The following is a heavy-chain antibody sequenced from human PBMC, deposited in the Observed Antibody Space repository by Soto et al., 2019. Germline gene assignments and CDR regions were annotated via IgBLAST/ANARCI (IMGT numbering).Heavy chain of an antibody. CDR2: IYHSGST. Sequence: TSETLSLTCAVSGDSISSSNRWSWVRQPPGKGLEWIGEIYHSGSTNYNPSLKSRVTISVDKSKNQFSLKLSSVTAADSAVYYCARIPLRFLEWPWYFDLWGRGTLVTVSS. CDR3: ARIPLRFLEWPWYFDL. D-gene: IGHD3-3*01. J-gene: IGHJ2*01. CDR1: GDSISSSNR. V-gene: IGHV4-4*02.